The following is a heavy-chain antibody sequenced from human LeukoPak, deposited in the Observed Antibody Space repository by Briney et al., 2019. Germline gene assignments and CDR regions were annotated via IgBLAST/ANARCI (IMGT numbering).Heavy chain of an antibody. V-gene: IGHV4-59*01. CDR2: ISYSGST. CDR1: GGSLSPYY. Sequence: PSQTLSLTCTVSGGSLSPYYWSWIRQSPGKGLEWIGYISYSGSTNSHPSLKSRVTISVDMSKPQFYLESSSVTAADTAVYYCARGGAGGAFDIWGQGTMVTVSS. CDR3: ARGGAGGAFDI. J-gene: IGHJ3*02. D-gene: IGHD1-14*01.